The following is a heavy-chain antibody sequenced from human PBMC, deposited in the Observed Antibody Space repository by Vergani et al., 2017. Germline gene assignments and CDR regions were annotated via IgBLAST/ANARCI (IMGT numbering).Heavy chain of an antibody. V-gene: IGHV4-30-2*01. CDR2: IFPSGNS. J-gene: IGHJ6*03. CDR1: GDSITNGGFS. D-gene: IGHD3-16*02. CDR3: ARASLRALVGYYDYIDV. Sequence: QLQLQESGSGLVQPSQTLSLTCAVSGDSITNGGFSWNWIRQPPGTGPEWIGYIFPSGNSDYNPSLRNRVSISLDKSKNQFSLWVNSVTAANTAVYFCARASLRALVGYYDYIDVWGKGKSVVVAS.